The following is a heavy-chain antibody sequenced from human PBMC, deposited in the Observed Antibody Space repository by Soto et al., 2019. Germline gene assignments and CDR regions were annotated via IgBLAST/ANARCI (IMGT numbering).Heavy chain of an antibody. V-gene: IGHV3-48*01. D-gene: IGHD3-16*01. CDR3: ARILGYGENGHPGDFHP. CDR2: ISRTGSAI. Sequence: EVHLVESGGGLVQPGGSLRLSCAASGFTFSTYSMNWVRRAPGKGLEWVSFISRTGSAIFYADSVRGRFTISRDNDKSTLFKQMNSLKVEYTVVYYGARILGYGENGHPGDFHPWAKENLLIVSS. CDR1: GFTFSTYS. J-gene: IGHJ5*02.